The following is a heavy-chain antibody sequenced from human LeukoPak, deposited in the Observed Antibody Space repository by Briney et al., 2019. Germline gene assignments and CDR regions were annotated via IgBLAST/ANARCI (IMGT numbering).Heavy chain of an antibody. V-gene: IGHV3-53*01. Sequence: PGGSLRLSCAASGFIFSNNYMGWVRQAPGKGLEWVSVIYSGGTTYHSDSVKGRFTISRDNSKNTLYLQMNSLRAEDTAVYYWAKSTSDNAARPIDYWGQGSLVTVSS. CDR1: GFIFSNNY. J-gene: IGHJ4*02. CDR3: AKSTSDNAARPIDY. CDR2: IYSGGTT. D-gene: IGHD1-14*01.